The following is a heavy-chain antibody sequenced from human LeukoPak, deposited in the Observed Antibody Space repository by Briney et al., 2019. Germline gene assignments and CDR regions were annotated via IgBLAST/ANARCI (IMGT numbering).Heavy chain of an antibody. CDR3: AKVRDCDILTGYFPYYFDY. Sequence: GGSLRLSCAASGFTFSSYAMSWVRQAPGKGLEWVSAISGSGGSTYYTDSVKGRFTISRDNSKKTLHLQMNSLAAEDTAVYYCAKVRDCDILTGYFPYYFDYWGQGTLVTVSS. D-gene: IGHD3-9*01. V-gene: IGHV3-23*01. CDR1: GFTFSSYA. J-gene: IGHJ4*02. CDR2: ISGSGGST.